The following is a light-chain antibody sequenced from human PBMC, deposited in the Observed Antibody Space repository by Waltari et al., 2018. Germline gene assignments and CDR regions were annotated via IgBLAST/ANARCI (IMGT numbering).Light chain of an antibody. Sequence: EIVLTQSPGTLSLSPGERATLSCRASQRVSSNYLTWYQQKPGQSPRLLIYDATNSATGIPDRFSGGGSVTDFTLTISRLEPEDFAVYYCQHYETFGQGTKVDIK. CDR1: QRVSSNY. J-gene: IGKJ1*01. CDR2: DAT. CDR3: QHYET. V-gene: IGKV3-20*01.